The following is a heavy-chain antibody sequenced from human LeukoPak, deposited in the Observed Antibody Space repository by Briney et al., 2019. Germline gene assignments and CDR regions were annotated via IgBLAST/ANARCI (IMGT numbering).Heavy chain of an antibody. Sequence: ASVKVSCKASGYTFTGYYMHWVRQAPGQGLEWMGRINPNSGGTNYAQKSQGRVTMTRDTSISTAYMELSRLRSDDTAVYYCARTLEGFLEWSGNWFDPWGQGTLVTVSS. V-gene: IGHV1-2*06. J-gene: IGHJ5*02. CDR3: ARTLEGFLEWSGNWFDP. D-gene: IGHD3-3*01. CDR2: INPNSGGT. CDR1: GYTFTGYY.